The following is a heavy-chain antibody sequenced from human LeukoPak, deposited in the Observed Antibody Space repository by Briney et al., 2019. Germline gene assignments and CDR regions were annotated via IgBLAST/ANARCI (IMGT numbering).Heavy chain of an antibody. CDR1: GFTFSSYA. Sequence: GGSLRLSCAASGFTFSSYAMSWVRQAPGKGLEWVPSISDSGGTTHYAESVRGRFSLSRDNFEKTLYLQMNRLRAEDTALYYCAKGKINHEGAFDIWGQGTRVIVAS. V-gene: IGHV3-23*01. J-gene: IGHJ3*02. CDR3: AKGKINHEGAFDI. CDR2: ISDSGGTT. D-gene: IGHD1-14*01.